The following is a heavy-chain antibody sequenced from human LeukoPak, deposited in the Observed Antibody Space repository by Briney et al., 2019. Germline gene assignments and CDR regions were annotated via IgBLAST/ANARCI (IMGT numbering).Heavy chain of an antibody. CDR1: GYTFTSYG. V-gene: IGHV1-18*01. J-gene: IGHJ4*02. Sequence: VASVKVSCKASGYTFTSYGISWVRQAPGQGLEWMGWSSAYNGNTNYAQKLQGRVTMATDTSTSTAYMELRSLRSDDTAVYYCARDSSSWFPDYWGQGTLVTVSS. CDR2: SSAYNGNT. D-gene: IGHD6-13*01. CDR3: ARDSSSWFPDY.